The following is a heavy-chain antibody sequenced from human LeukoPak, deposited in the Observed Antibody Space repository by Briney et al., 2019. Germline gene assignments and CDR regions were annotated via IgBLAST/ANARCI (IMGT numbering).Heavy chain of an antibody. Sequence: PGGSLRLSCAASGFTFSSYSMNWVRQAPGKGLEWVSSISTSSNYIYYADSVKGRFTISRDNARKSLYLEMNSLRADDTAVYYCARDDGAYYDSSGNDYWGQGTLVTVSS. CDR2: ISTSSNYI. D-gene: IGHD3-22*01. V-gene: IGHV3-21*01. CDR1: GFTFSSYS. CDR3: ARDDGAYYDSSGNDY. J-gene: IGHJ4*02.